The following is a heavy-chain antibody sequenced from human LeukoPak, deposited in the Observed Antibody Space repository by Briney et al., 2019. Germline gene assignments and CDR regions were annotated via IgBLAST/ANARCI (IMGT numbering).Heavy chain of an antibody. CDR1: GDSVSSNSAA. D-gene: IGHD6-19*01. V-gene: IGHV6-1*01. Sequence: SQTLSLTCAISGDSVSSNSAAWNWIRRSPSRGLEWLGRTYYRSKWYNDYAVSVKSRITINPETSKNQFSLQLNSVTLEDTAIHYCARSSGWIDFWGQGTLVTVSS. J-gene: IGHJ4*02. CDR2: TYYRSKWYN. CDR3: ARSSGWIDF.